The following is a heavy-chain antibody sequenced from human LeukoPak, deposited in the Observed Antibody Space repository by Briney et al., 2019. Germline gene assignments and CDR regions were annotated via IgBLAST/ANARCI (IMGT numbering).Heavy chain of an antibody. D-gene: IGHD6-13*01. CDR1: GYTFTSYG. CDR2: ISAYNGNT. CDR3: ARDSDSSSFGAEYFQH. Sequence: GASVKVSCKASGYTFTSYGISWARQAPGQGLEWMGWISAYNGNTNYAQKLQGRVTMTTDTSTSTAYMELRSLRSDDTAVYYCARDSDSSSFGAEYFQHWGQGTLVTVSS. J-gene: IGHJ1*01. V-gene: IGHV1-18*01.